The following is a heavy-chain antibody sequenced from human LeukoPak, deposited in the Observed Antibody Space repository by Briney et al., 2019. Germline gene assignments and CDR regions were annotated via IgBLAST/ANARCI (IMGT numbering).Heavy chain of an antibody. Sequence: PGGSLRLSCAASGFTFSSYAMSWVRQAPGKGLEWVSAISGSGGSTYYADSVKGRFTISRDNSKNTLYLQMNSLRAEDTAVYYCARDYYDSSGYAHDYWGQGTRVTVSS. CDR1: GFTFSSYA. V-gene: IGHV3-23*01. CDR2: ISGSGGST. J-gene: IGHJ4*02. CDR3: ARDYYDSSGYAHDY. D-gene: IGHD3-22*01.